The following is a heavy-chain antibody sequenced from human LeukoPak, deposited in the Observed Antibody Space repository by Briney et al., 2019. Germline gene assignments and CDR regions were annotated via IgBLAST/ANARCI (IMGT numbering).Heavy chain of an antibody. V-gene: IGHV3-23*01. CDR3: ARGYISGWYPS. CDR2: ISVDGEET. D-gene: IGHD6-19*01. Sequence: PGGSLRLSCAVSGFSFSTSGMSWVRQAPGKGLEWISAISVDGEETFYADSVKGRFFISRDNSKNTLFLQMNSLRAEDTAVYYCARGYISGWYPSWGQGSLVSVSS. CDR1: GFSFSTSG. J-gene: IGHJ5*02.